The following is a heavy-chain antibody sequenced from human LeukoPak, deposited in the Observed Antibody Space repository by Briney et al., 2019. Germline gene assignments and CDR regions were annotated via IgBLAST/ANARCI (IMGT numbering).Heavy chain of an antibody. V-gene: IGHV1-69*04. D-gene: IGHD1-26*01. CDR3: ARDDSGSYYGDY. CDR1: GGTFSSYA. J-gene: IGHJ4*02. Sequence: SVKVSCKASGGTFSSYAISWVRQAPGQGLEWMGRIIPIFGIANYAQKFQSRVTITADKSTSTAYMELSSLRSEDTAVYYCARDDSGSYYGDYWGQGTLVTVSS. CDR2: IIPIFGIA.